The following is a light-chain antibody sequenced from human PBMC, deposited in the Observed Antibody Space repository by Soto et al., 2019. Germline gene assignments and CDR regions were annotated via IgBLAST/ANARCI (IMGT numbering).Light chain of an antibody. CDR2: GAS. CDR1: QSVRYNY. CDR3: QQYGGSPIT. J-gene: IGKJ1*01. Sequence: EIVLTQSPGTLSLSPGEGATLSCRASQSVRYNYLAWYQQKPGQAPRLLMSGASNRASGVPVRFSGSGSGTDFTLTITRLEPEDFALYYCQQYGGSPITFGLGTKVDIK. V-gene: IGKV3-20*01.